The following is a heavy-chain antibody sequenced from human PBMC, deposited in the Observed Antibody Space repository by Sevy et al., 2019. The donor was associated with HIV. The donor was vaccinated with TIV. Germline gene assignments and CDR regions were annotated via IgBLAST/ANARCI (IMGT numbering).Heavy chain of an antibody. Sequence: GESLKISCVASGFTLRTYAMNWVRQAPGKGLKWVSTIFKSGDVTYYADSVKGRFTIARDNSKNTVYLHMNSLRAEDTALYSCAGARYDSSGSFDAFYIWGQGTMVTVSS. CDR1: GFTLRTYA. CDR3: AGARYDSSGSFDAFYI. D-gene: IGHD3-22*01. J-gene: IGHJ3*02. V-gene: IGHV3-23*01. CDR2: IFKSGDVT.